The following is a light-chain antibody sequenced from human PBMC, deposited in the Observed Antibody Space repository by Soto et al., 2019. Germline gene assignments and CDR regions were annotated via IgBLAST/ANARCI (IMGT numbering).Light chain of an antibody. CDR3: MQPLQSWT. Sequence: DIVITQSPLSLPFTPLDPSSISCRSSQSLLHSNGYNYLDWYLQKPGQSPQLLIYLGSNRASGVPDRFSGSGSGTDFTLKISRVEAEDVGVYYCMQPLQSWTFGQGTKVDIK. J-gene: IGKJ1*01. CDR1: QSLLHSNGYNY. CDR2: LGS. V-gene: IGKV2-28*01.